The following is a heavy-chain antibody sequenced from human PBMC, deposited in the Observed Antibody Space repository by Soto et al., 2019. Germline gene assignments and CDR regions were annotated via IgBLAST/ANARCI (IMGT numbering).Heavy chain of an antibody. Sequence: SETLSLTCAVYGGSFSGYYWSWIRQPPGKGLEWIGEINHSGSTNYNPSLKSRVTISVDTSKNQFSLKLSSVTAADTAVYYCAREDTIFGVVINSNWFDPWGQGTLVT. D-gene: IGHD3-3*01. J-gene: IGHJ5*02. V-gene: IGHV4-34*01. CDR3: AREDTIFGVVINSNWFDP. CDR1: GGSFSGYY. CDR2: INHSGST.